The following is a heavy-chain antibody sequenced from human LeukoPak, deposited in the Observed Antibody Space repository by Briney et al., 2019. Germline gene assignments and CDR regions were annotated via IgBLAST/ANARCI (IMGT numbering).Heavy chain of an antibody. CDR3: ARQIVVVPDTDAFDI. CDR2: INPNSGGT. D-gene: IGHD2-2*01. V-gene: IGHV1-2*04. CDR1: GYTFTGYY. J-gene: IGHJ3*02. Sequence: ASVKVSCKASGYTFTGYYMRWVRQAPGQGLEWMGWINPNSGGTNYAQKFQGWVTMTRDTSISTAYMELSRLRSDDTAVYYCARQIVVVPDTDAFDIWGQGTMVTVSS.